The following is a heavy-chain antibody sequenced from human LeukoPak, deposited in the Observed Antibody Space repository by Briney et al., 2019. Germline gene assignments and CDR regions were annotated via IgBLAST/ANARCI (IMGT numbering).Heavy chain of an antibody. Sequence: GGSLRLSCAASGFTFSSYWMHWVRQAPGKGLVWVSRINSDGSSTSYADSVKGRFTISRDNVKNTLYLQMNSLRAEDTTVYYCARMMIVVVPAAIRSVWFDPWGQGTLVTVSS. CDR3: ARMMIVVVPAAIRSVWFDP. D-gene: IGHD2-2*02. CDR1: GFTFSSYW. CDR2: INSDGSST. V-gene: IGHV3-74*01. J-gene: IGHJ5*02.